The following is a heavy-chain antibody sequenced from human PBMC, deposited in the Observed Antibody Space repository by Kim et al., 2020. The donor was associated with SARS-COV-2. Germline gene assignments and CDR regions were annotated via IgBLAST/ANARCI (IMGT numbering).Heavy chain of an antibody. CDR1: GGTFSSYA. CDR3: ARDRGYSDIAFDI. CDR2: IIPILGIA. J-gene: IGHJ3*02. V-gene: IGHV1-69*04. Sequence: ASVKVSCKASGGTFSSYAISWVRQAPGQGLEWMGRIIPILGIANYAQKFQGRVTITADKSTSTAYMELSSLRSEDTAVYYCARDRGYSDIAFDIWGQGTMVTVSS. D-gene: IGHD1-26*01.